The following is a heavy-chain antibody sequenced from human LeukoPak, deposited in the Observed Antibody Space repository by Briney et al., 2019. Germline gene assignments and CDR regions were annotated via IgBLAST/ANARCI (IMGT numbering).Heavy chain of an antibody. D-gene: IGHD3/OR15-3a*01. Sequence: GGSVTVSCKASGGTFSSYAISWVRQAPGQGVEWMGGIIPIFGTANYAQKFQGRVTITADESTSTAYMELSSLRSEDTAVYYCARGTSNWFDPGGQGTLVTVSP. CDR2: IIPIFGTA. V-gene: IGHV1-69*13. J-gene: IGHJ5*02. CDR3: ARGTSNWFDP. CDR1: GGTFSSYA.